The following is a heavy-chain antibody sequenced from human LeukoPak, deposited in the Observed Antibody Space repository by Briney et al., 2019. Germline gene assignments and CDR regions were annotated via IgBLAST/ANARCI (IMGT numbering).Heavy chain of an antibody. Sequence: GGSLRLSCAASGFTFSNYGMHWVRQAPGKGLEWVALDGNVKVYADSVKGRFTISRDDSKNTLYLELNSLRVEDTAVYYCARVLTVTFDSWGQGTLVTVSS. CDR2: DGNVK. CDR1: GFTFSNYG. CDR3: ARVLTVTFDS. D-gene: IGHD4-17*01. V-gene: IGHV3-33*01. J-gene: IGHJ4*02.